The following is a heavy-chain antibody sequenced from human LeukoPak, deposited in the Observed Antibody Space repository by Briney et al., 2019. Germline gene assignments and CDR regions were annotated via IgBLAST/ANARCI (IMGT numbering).Heavy chain of an antibody. J-gene: IGHJ5*02. V-gene: IGHV3-23*01. Sequence: PGGSLRLSCVVSGFTFSNNGMSWVRQAPGKGLEWVSGPSGSGSSVYYADSVRGRLTISRDNSRNTLYLQLDSLRADDTAVYYCAKGLNWFDPWGQGTLVTVSS. CDR2: PSGSGSSV. CDR1: GFTFSNNG. CDR3: AKGLNWFDP. D-gene: IGHD2-8*01.